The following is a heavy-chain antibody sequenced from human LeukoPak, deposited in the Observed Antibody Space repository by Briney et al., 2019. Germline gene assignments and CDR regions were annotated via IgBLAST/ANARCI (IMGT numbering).Heavy chain of an antibody. Sequence: GASVKVSCKASGGTSSSYAISWVRQAPGQGLEWMGRIIPILGIANYAQKFQGRVTITADKSTSTAYMELSSLRSEDTAVYYCARSQWSGELSLDYWGQRTLVTVSS. CDR1: GGTSSSYA. CDR3: ARSQWSGELSLDY. J-gene: IGHJ4*02. D-gene: IGHD3-10*01. V-gene: IGHV1-69*04. CDR2: IIPILGIA.